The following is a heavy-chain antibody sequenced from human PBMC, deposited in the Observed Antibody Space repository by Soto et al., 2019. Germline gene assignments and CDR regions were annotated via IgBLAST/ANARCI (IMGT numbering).Heavy chain of an antibody. D-gene: IGHD3-16*02. Sequence: GGSLRLSCAGSGFTFKDHWMHWVRQAPGKGLVWVSNIKSDGSSTSYADSVKGRFSISRDNAKNTLYLQMNSLRAEDTAVYYCAKGPWVNYRYTLDPWGQGTLVTVSS. CDR2: IKSDGSST. V-gene: IGHV3-74*01. CDR1: GFTFKDHW. CDR3: AKGPWVNYRYTLDP. J-gene: IGHJ5*02.